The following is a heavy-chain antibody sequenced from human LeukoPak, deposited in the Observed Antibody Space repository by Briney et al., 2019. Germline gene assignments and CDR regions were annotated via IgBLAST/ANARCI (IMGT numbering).Heavy chain of an antibody. J-gene: IGHJ6*02. CDR2: ISDSGGST. CDR1: GFPFSSYA. Sequence: GGSLRLSCSASGFPFSSYAMHWVRQAPGKGLEYVSAISDSGGSTYYADSVKGRFTISRDNSKNTLYLQMSSLRAEDTAVYFCVRGYSFSPYGMDVWGQKTTVTVSS. CDR3: VRGYSFSPYGMDV. V-gene: IGHV3-64D*09. D-gene: IGHD5-18*01.